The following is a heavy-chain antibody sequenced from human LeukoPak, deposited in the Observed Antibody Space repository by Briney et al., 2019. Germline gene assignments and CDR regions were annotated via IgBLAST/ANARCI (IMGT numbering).Heavy chain of an antibody. Sequence: PGRSLRLSCAASGFTFSFYAMHWVRQAPGKGLEWVAVISYDGSNKYYADFVKGRFTVSRDNSKNTLDLQMNSLRAEDTAVYYCAKDLGPRWYFDLWGRGTLVTVSS. V-gene: IGHV3-30-3*01. J-gene: IGHJ2*01. CDR1: GFTFSFYA. CDR3: AKDLGPRWYFDL. CDR2: ISYDGSNK. D-gene: IGHD3-16*01.